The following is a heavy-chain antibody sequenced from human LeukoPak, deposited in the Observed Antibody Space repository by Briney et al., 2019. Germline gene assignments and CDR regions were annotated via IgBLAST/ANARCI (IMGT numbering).Heavy chain of an antibody. J-gene: IGHJ4*02. Sequence: PSGTLYLTCAVSGGSISSSNWWSWVRQTPGKGLEWIGEIYHSGNTNYNPSLKSRVTISIDNSNVQFSLKLSSVTAAGTAIYYCARRLSGWTRGFDYWGRGTLVTVSS. CDR2: IYHSGNT. V-gene: IGHV4-4*02. D-gene: IGHD6-19*01. CDR1: GGSISSSNW. CDR3: ARRLSGWTRGFDY.